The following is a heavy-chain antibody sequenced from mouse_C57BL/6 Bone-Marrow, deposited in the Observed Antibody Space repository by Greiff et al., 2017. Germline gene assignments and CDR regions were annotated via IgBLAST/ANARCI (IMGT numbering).Heavy chain of an antibody. CDR3: ARGGITGVFDY. CDR2: ISPRDGST. J-gene: IGHJ2*01. CDR1: GYTFTDHT. Sequence: QVQLQQSDAELVKPGASVKISCKVSGYTFTDHTIHWMKQRPEQGLEWIGYISPRDGSTKYNEKFKGQATLTADKSSSTAYMQLNCLTSQVSAVDFCARGGITGVFDYWGQGTTLTVSS. D-gene: IGHD4-1*01. V-gene: IGHV1-78*01.